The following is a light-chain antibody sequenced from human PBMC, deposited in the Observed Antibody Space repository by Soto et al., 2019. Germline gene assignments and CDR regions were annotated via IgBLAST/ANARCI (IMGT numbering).Light chain of an antibody. CDR1: HRISSL. CDR2: ATT. Sequence: DIQMTQSPSSLSASVGDSVTITCRSSHRISSLLNWYQQKPGKAPKPLIYATTNLQSGVPSRFSGGGSGTDYSLTIGSLQPEDFATDYCQQSYSTPRTIGQGTKVDIK. J-gene: IGKJ1*01. V-gene: IGKV1-39*01. CDR3: QQSYSTPRT.